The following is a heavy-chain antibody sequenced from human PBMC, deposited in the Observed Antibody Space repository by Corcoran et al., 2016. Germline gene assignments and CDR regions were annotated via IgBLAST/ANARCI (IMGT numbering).Heavy chain of an antibody. V-gene: IGHV2-5*02. D-gene: IGHD3-3*01. J-gene: IGHJ4*02. CDR3: ASRRPGSSGDWNGGIYDY. CDR1: GFSLSTSGGG. CDR2: IYWDNDK. Sequence: QISFKESGPTLVEPTETLTLTCTFSGFSLSTSGGGVGWVRQCPGQALEWLAVIYWDNDKRYNPALKDRLTITKDTSKNQGVLTMTDMEPVDTATYYCASRRPGSSGDWNGGIYDYWGQGILVT.